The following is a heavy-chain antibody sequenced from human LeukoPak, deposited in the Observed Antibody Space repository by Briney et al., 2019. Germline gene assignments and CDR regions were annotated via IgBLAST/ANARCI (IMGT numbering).Heavy chain of an antibody. D-gene: IGHD6-13*01. Sequence: GGSLRLSCAASGFTVSSNYMSWVRQAPGKGLEWVSVIYSGGDRYYSDSVKGRFTISSDSSKNTLYLQINSLTADDTAVYYCASPYNNSWYGLGYWGQGTLVTVSS. CDR2: IYSGGDR. CDR1: GFTVSSNY. V-gene: IGHV3-53*01. J-gene: IGHJ4*02. CDR3: ASPYNNSWYGLGY.